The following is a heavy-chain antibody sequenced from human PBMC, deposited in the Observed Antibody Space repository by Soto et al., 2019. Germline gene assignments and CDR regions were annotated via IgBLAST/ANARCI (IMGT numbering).Heavy chain of an antibody. CDR2: ISYDGSNK. J-gene: IGHJ4*02. D-gene: IGHD2-21*02. Sequence: QVQLVESGGGVVQPGRSLRLSCAASGFTFSSYGMHWVRQAPGKGLEWVAVISYDGSNKYYADSVKGRFTISRDNSKNTLYLQMNSLRAEDTAVYYCARDSLLAYCGGDCYSGFDYWGQGTLVTVSS. CDR3: ARDSLLAYCGGDCYSGFDY. V-gene: IGHV3-30*03. CDR1: GFTFSSYG.